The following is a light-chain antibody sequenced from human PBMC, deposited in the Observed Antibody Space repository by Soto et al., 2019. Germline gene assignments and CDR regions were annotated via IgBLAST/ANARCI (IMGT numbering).Light chain of an antibody. V-gene: IGLV2-23*02. CDR3: CSYAGSSTVI. Sequence: QSVLTQPASVSGSPGQSITISCTGTSGDVGSYDFVSWYQQPPGKAPKLMIYDVTKRPSGVSDRFSGSKSGNTASLTISGLQAEDEANYYCCSYAGSSTVIFGGGTKLTVL. CDR1: SGDVGSYDF. CDR2: DVT. J-gene: IGLJ2*01.